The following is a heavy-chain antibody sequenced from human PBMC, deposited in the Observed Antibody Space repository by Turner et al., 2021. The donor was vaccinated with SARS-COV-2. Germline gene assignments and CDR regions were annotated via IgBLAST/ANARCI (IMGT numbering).Heavy chain of an antibody. J-gene: IGHJ6*02. D-gene: IGHD6-19*01. Sequence: EVQLVETGGGLIQPGGSLRLSCAALGFPVSSNYMSWVRQAPGEGLEWGSVIYSGGSTYYADSVKGRFTISRDNSKNTLYLQMNSLRAEDTAVYYCARDVTMTQWLVPSYGMDVWGQGTTVTVSS. CDR3: ARDVTMTQWLVPSYGMDV. CDR1: GFPVSSNY. V-gene: IGHV3-53*02. CDR2: IYSGGST.